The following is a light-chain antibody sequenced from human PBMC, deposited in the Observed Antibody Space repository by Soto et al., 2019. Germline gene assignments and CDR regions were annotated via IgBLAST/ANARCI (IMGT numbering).Light chain of an antibody. J-gene: IGKJ1*01. CDR3: QQYGSSPVT. CDR1: QSVCSSY. CDR2: GAS. Sequence: EIVLTQSPGTLSLSPGERATLSCRASQSVCSSYLAWYQQKPGQAPRLLIYGASSRATGIPDRFRGSGSGTDFTLTISRLEPEDFAVYYCQQYGSSPVTFGQGTKVEIK. V-gene: IGKV3-20*01.